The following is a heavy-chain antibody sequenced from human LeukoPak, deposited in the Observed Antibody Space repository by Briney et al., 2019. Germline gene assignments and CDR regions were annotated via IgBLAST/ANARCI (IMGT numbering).Heavy chain of an antibody. D-gene: IGHD4-17*01. J-gene: IGHJ5*02. CDR2: IVVGSGNT. Sequence: SVKVSCKASGFTFTSSAMQWVRQARGQRLEWIGWIVVGSGNTNYAQKFQERVTITRDMSTSTAYMELSSLRSEDTVVYYCAASLGDPPFWFDPWGQGTLVTVSS. V-gene: IGHV1-58*02. CDR3: AASLGDPPFWFDP. CDR1: GFTFTSSA.